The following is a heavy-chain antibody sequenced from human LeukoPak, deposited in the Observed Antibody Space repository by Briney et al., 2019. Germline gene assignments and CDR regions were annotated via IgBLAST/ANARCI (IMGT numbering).Heavy chain of an antibody. Sequence: SETLSLTCAVYGGSFSGYYWSWIRQPPGKGLEWIGEINHSGSTNYNPSLKSRVTISVDTSKNQFSLKLSSVTAEDTAVYYCARGDDFSGDHWGQGTLVTVSS. CDR3: ARGDDFSGDH. V-gene: IGHV4-34*01. D-gene: IGHD1-1*01. J-gene: IGHJ4*02. CDR2: INHSGST. CDR1: GGSFSGYY.